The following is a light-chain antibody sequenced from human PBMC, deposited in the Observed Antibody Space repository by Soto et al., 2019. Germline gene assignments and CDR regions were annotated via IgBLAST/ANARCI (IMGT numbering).Light chain of an antibody. CDR3: QQYNSYSWT. V-gene: IGKV1-5*01. J-gene: IGKJ1*01. CDR2: DAS. Sequence: DIQMTQSPSTLSAFVGDRVTITFRASQSISSWLAWYQQKPGKAPKLLIYDASSLESGVPSRFSGNRSGTEFTLTISSLQPDDFATYYCQQYNSYSWTFGQGTKVDIK. CDR1: QSISSW.